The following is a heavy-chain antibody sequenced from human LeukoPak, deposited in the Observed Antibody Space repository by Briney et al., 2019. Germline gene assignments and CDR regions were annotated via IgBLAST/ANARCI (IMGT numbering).Heavy chain of an antibody. Sequence: PGGSLRLSCAASGFTFSSYGTHWVRQAPGKGLEWVAVISYDGSNKYYADSVKGRFTISRDNSKNTLYLQMNSLRAEDTAVYYCAKVATVTTQFDYWGQGTLVTVSS. CDR3: AKVATVTTQFDY. V-gene: IGHV3-30*18. CDR2: ISYDGSNK. J-gene: IGHJ4*02. CDR1: GFTFSSYG. D-gene: IGHD4-17*01.